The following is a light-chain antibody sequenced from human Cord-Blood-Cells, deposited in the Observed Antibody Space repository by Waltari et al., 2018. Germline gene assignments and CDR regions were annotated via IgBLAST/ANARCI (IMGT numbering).Light chain of an antibody. CDR1: QSLLHSNGYNY. CDR3: MQALQTPT. Sequence: DIVMTQSPLSLPVTPGEPASISCRSSQSLLHSNGYNYLDWYLQKPGQSPQPLIYLVSNRSSGVPDRFSGSGAGTDFTLKISRVEAEDVGVYYCMQALQTPTFGQGTKVESK. J-gene: IGKJ1*01. CDR2: LVS. V-gene: IGKV2-28*01.